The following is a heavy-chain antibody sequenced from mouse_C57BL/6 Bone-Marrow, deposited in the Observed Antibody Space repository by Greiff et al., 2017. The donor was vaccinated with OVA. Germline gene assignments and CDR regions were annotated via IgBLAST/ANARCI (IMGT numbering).Heavy chain of an antibody. D-gene: IGHD4-1*02. CDR1: GYAFSSSW. CDR2: IYPGDGDT. J-gene: IGHJ3*01. Sequence: QVQLQQSGPELVKPGASVKISCKASGYAFSSSWMNWVKQRPGKGLEWIGRIYPGDGDTNYNGKFKGKATLTADKPSSTAYMQLSSLTSEDSAVYFCARTPNWSWFAYWGQGTLVTVSA. CDR3: ARTPNWSWFAY. V-gene: IGHV1-82*01.